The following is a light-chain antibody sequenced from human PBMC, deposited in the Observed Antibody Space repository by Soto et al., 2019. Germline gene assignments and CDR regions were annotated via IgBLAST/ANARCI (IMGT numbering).Light chain of an antibody. CDR1: SSNIGAGYD. J-gene: IGLJ2*01. V-gene: IGLV1-40*01. Sequence: QAVVTLPPSVSGAPGQRVTISCTGSSSNIGAGYDVHWYQQLPGTAPKLLIYGNSNRPSGVPDRFSGSKSGTSASLAITGLQAEDEADYYCQSYDSSLSAHVVFGGGTKLTVL. CDR3: QSYDSSLSAHVV. CDR2: GNS.